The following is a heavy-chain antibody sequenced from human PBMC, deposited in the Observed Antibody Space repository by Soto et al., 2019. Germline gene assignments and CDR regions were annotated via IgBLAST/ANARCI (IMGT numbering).Heavy chain of an antibody. D-gene: IGHD3-22*01. V-gene: IGHV1-3*01. J-gene: IGHJ4*02. Sequence: GASVKVSCKASGYTFTSYAMHWVRQAPGQRLEWMGWINAGNGNTKYSQKFQGRVTITRDTSASTAYMELSSLRSEDTAVYYCARSPSALYYYDSGGTYYFDYWGQGTLVTVSS. CDR1: GYTFTSYA. CDR3: ARSPSALYYYDSGGTYYFDY. CDR2: INAGNGNT.